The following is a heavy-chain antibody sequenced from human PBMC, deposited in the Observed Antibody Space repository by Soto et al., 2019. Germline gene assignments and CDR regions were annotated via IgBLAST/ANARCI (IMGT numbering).Heavy chain of an antibody. V-gene: IGHV4-61*03. CDR1: DGSVSSGNYY. CDR2: ISSTGST. J-gene: IGHJ4*02. CDR3: ARDALALFDS. D-gene: IGHD5-12*01. Sequence: SETLSLTCSVSDGSVSSGNYYWTRVRQPPGKGLEWIGYISSTGSTLYNPSLKSRLIISFDTSMNHFSMKLTSMTAADTAVYYCARDALALFDSWGQGTLVTVSS.